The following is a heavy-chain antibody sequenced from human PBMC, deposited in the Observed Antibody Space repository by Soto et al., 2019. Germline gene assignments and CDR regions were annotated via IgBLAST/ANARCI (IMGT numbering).Heavy chain of an antibody. CDR1: GFTFSTYW. Sequence: EVQLVESGGGLVQPGGSLRLSCAATGFTFSTYWMHWVRQGPGKGLVWVSRISTDGSSTTYADSVKGRFTISRDNAKNTLYLQMNSLRAEDTAVYYCARATGSNHPFDYWGQASLVTVSS. CDR2: ISTDGSST. D-gene: IGHD2-2*01. V-gene: IGHV3-74*01. J-gene: IGHJ4*02. CDR3: ARATGSNHPFDY.